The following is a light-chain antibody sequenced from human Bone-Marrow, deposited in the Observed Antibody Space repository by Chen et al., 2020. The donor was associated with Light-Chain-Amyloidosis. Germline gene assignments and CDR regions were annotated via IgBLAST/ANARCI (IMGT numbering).Light chain of an antibody. CDR3: SSYTITNTLV. J-gene: IGLJ1*01. Sequence: QFALTQPASVSGSPGPSITTSCTGTSSDVGGDNHVSWYQQHPDKAPKLMIYEVTNRPSWVPDRFSGSKSDNTASLTISGLQTEDEADYCCSSYTITNTLVFGSGTRVTVL. CDR2: EVT. CDR1: SSDVGGDNH. V-gene: IGLV2-14*01.